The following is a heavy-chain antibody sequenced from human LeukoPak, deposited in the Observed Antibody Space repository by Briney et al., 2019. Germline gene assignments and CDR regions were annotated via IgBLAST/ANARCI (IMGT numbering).Heavy chain of an antibody. CDR1: GYSISSGYY. D-gene: IGHD6-13*01. CDR3: AVYSSSWFDAFDI. Sequence: PSETLSLTCAVSGYSISSGYYWGWIRQPPGKGLEWIGSIYHSGSTYYNPSLKSRVTISVGTSKNQFSLKLSSVTAADTAVYYCAVYSSSWFDAFDIWGQGTMVTVSS. J-gene: IGHJ3*02. CDR2: IYHSGST. V-gene: IGHV4-38-2*01.